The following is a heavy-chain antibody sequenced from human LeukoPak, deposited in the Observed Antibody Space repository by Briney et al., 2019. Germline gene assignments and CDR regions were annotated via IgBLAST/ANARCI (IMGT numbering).Heavy chain of an antibody. Sequence: PGGSLRLSCAASGFTFSSYWMHWVRQAPGKGLVWVSRINTDGTTTTYADSVKGRFSISRDNAKNTLYLQMNSLRAEDTALYYCARDYKPGDSSRIDYWGQGTLVTVSS. CDR1: GFTFSSYW. CDR2: INTDGTTT. J-gene: IGHJ4*02. CDR3: ARDYKPGDSSRIDY. V-gene: IGHV3-74*01. D-gene: IGHD3-22*01.